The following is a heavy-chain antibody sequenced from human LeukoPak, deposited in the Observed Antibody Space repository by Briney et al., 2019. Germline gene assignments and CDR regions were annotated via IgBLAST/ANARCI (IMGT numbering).Heavy chain of an antibody. CDR1: GGSIAESSDY. Sequence: PSETLFLTCSVSGGSIAESSDYWGWIRQPPGKGLEWIGSVYYTGITDYNPSLKSRATIFVDTSENKFSLNLTSVTAADTAVYYCARRSIAAAVDYWGRGTLVTGSS. J-gene: IGHJ4*02. D-gene: IGHD6-13*01. CDR2: VYYTGIT. CDR3: ARRSIAAAVDY. V-gene: IGHV4-39*01.